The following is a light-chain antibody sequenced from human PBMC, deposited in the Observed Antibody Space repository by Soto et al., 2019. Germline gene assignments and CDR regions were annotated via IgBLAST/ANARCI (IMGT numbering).Light chain of an antibody. J-gene: IGLJ1*01. CDR2: GNS. Sequence: QSVLTQPPSVSGAPGQRVTISCTGSSSNIGATHDVQWYQQLPGTAPKLLIYGNSNRPSGVPDRFSGSKSGTSASLAITGLQADDEADYYYQSYDSSLSAHYVFGTGTKLTVL. V-gene: IGLV1-40*01. CDR3: QSYDSSLSAHYV. CDR1: SSNIGATHD.